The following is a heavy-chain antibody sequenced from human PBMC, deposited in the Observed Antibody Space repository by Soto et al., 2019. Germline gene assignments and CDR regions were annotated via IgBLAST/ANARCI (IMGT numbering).Heavy chain of an antibody. Sequence: PXGTLSLTCTVSGGSVSSGSYYGSWIRQPPGKGLEWIGYIYYSGSTNYNPSLKSRVTISVDTSKNQFSLKLSSVTAADTAVYYCARGTTVTTGFGFDPWGQGTLVTVSS. D-gene: IGHD4-17*01. CDR2: IYYSGST. V-gene: IGHV4-61*01. J-gene: IGHJ5*02. CDR3: ARGTTVTTGFGFDP. CDR1: GGSVSSGSYY.